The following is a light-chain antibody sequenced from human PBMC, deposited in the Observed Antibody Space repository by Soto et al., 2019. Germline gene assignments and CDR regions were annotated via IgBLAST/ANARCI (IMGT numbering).Light chain of an antibody. V-gene: IGLV2-8*01. Sequence: QSVVTQPPSASGSPGQSVTISCTGTSSDVGGYNYVSWYQQHPGKAPKLIISEVSKRPSGVPDRFSGSKSGNTASLTVSGLQSEDEADYYCTSHAGINNYVFGTGTKLTVL. CDR2: EVS. CDR1: SSDVGGYNY. J-gene: IGLJ1*01. CDR3: TSHAGINNYV.